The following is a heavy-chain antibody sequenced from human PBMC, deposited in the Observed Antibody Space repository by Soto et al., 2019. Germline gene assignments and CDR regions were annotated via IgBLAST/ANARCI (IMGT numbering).Heavy chain of an antibody. CDR1: GGSISTDNW. CDR3: ARGYAFDI. J-gene: IGHJ3*02. CDR2: IHHSGST. V-gene: IGHV4-4*02. Sequence: QVQLQESGPGLVKPSGTLSLTCAVSGGSISTDNWWSWVRQPQGKGLEWIGGIHHSGSTNYNTSLKSRVTTSVDKSKNQFSLQLISVTAADTAMYYCARGYAFDIWGQGTMVTVSS.